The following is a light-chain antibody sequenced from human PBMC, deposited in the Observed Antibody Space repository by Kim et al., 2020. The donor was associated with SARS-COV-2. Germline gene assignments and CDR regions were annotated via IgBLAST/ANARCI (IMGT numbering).Light chain of an antibody. Sequence: SYELTQPSSVSVSPGQTARITCSGDVLAKKYARWFQQKPGHAPVLVIYKDSERPSGIPERFSGSSSGTTVTLTISGAQVEDEADYYCYSAADNNRVFGGGTQLTVL. V-gene: IGLV3-27*01. CDR3: YSAADNNRV. J-gene: IGLJ3*02. CDR2: KDS. CDR1: VLAKKY.